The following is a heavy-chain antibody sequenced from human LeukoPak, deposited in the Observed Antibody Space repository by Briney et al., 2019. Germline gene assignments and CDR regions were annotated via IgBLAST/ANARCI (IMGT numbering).Heavy chain of an antibody. V-gene: IGHV5-51*01. CDR2: IYPGDSDT. D-gene: IGHD5-18*01. J-gene: IGHJ4*02. Sequence: GESLKISCKGSENGFTSYWIGWVRQMPGKGLEWMGSIYPGDSDTRYSPSFQGKVTISADKSINTAYLQWSSLKASDSAMYYCARRGYSYGYAAEYFDYWGQGTLVTVSS. CDR3: ARRGYSYGYAAEYFDY. CDR1: ENGFTSYW.